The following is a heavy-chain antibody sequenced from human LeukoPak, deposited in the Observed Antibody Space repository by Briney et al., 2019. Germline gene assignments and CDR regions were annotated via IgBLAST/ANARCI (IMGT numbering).Heavy chain of an antibody. V-gene: IGHV6-1*01. CDR1: GDSVSSNSAA. J-gene: IGHJ5*02. D-gene: IGHD3-22*01. Sequence: SQTLSLTCAISGDSVSSNSAAWNWIRQSPSRGLEWLGRTYYRSKWYNDYAVSVKSRITINPDTSKNQFSLQLNSVTPEDTAEYYCARGVSEYYDSSGYYAPDGFDPWGQGTLVTVSS. CDR3: ARGVSEYYDSSGYYAPDGFDP. CDR2: TYYRSKWYN.